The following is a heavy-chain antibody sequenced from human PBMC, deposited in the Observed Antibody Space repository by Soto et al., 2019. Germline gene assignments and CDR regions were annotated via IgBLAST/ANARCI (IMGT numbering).Heavy chain of an antibody. Sequence: PGGSLRLSCGVSGFTFEDYAMHWVRQAPGKGLEWVSGISWNGEKTDYADSVKGRFTISRDNSRNTLHLQMNSLRAEDTAVYYCAKDGDSITRNKPLDYWGQGTLVTVSS. J-gene: IGHJ4*02. CDR3: AKDGDSITRNKPLDY. V-gene: IGHV3-23*01. CDR2: ISWNGEKT. CDR1: GFTFEDYA. D-gene: IGHD2-2*01.